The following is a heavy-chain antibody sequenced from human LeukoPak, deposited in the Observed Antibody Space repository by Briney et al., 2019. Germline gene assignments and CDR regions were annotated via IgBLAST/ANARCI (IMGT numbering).Heavy chain of an antibody. CDR1: GFTFSSYG. J-gene: IGHJ6*02. D-gene: IGHD3-3*01. CDR3: ARDFGYDFWSGYLYYYYGMDV. CDR2: IWYDGSNK. V-gene: IGHV3-33*01. Sequence: PGRSLRLSCAASGFTFSSYGMHWVRQAPGKGLEWVAVIWYDGSNKYYADSVKGRFTISRDNSKNTLYLQMNSLRAEDTAVYYCARDFGYDFWSGYLYYYYGMDVWGQGTTVTVSS.